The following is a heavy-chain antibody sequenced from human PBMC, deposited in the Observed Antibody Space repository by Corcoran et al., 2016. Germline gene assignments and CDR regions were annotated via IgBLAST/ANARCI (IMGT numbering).Heavy chain of an antibody. CDR3: ARDRGYDFWGGYYRGYGMDV. D-gene: IGHD3-3*01. CDR2: IIPIFGTA. CDR1: GGTFSSYA. J-gene: IGHJ6*02. V-gene: IGHV1-69*01. Sequence: QVQLVQSGAEVKKPGSSVKVSCKASGGTFSSYAISWVRQAPGQGLEWMGGIIPIFGTANYAQKFQGRVTITADESTSTAYMELSSLRSEDTAVYYCARDRGYDFWGGYYRGYGMDVWGQGTTVTVSS.